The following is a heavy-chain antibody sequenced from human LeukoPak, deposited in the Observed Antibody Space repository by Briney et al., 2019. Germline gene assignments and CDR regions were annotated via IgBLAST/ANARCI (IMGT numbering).Heavy chain of an antibody. CDR3: ARLRYHLWFGKVYFDY. CDR1: SGSISSYY. J-gene: IGHJ4*02. D-gene: IGHD3-10*01. CDR2: INHSGST. Sequence: SETLSLTCTVSSGSISSYYWTWIRQPPGKGLEWIGEINHSGSTNYNPSLKSRVTISVDTPKNQFSLKLSSVTAADTAVYYCARLRYHLWFGKVYFDYWGQGTLVTVSS. V-gene: IGHV4-34*01.